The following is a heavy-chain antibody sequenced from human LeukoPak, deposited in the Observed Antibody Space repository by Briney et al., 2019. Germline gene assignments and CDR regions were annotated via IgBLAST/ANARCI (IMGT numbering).Heavy chain of an antibody. V-gene: IGHV1-8*01. CDR3: ARGRDGSYRYYYYYGMDV. CDR2: MNPNSGNT. D-gene: IGHD1-26*01. Sequence: GGSVKVSCKASGYTFTSYDINWVRQATGQGLEWMGWMNPNSGNTGYAQKFQGRVTMTRNTSISTAYMELSSLRSEDTAVYYCARGRDGSYRYYYYYGMDVWGQGTTVTVSS. J-gene: IGHJ6*02. CDR1: GYTFTSYD.